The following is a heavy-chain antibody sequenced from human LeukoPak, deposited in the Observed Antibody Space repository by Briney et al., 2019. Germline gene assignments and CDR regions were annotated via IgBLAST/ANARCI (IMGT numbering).Heavy chain of an antibody. D-gene: IGHD4-17*01. CDR1: GYTFTSYD. CDR2: MNPNSGNT. J-gene: IGHJ6*03. Sequence: GASVKVSCKASGYTFTSYDINWVRQATGQGLEWMGWMNPNSGNTGYAQKFQGRVTITRNTSISTAYMELSSLRSEDTAVYYCARAPRDYGEYYYYYYMDVWGKGTTVTVSS. V-gene: IGHV1-8*03. CDR3: ARAPRDYGEYYYYYYMDV.